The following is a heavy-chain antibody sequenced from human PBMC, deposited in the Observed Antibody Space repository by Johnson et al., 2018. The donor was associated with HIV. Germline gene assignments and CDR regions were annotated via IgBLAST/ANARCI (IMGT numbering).Heavy chain of an antibody. D-gene: IGHD6-13*01. CDR2: IYSGGST. CDR3: ALLRGAAGDDAFDI. CDR1: GFVVSSNY. Sequence: VLLVESGGALVQPGGSLRLSCAASGFVVSSNYMSWVRQAPGKGLEWVSVIYSGGSTYYADSVKGRFTISRDNSKNTLYLQMNSLRAEDTAVYYCALLRGAAGDDAFDIWGQGTMVTVSS. V-gene: IGHV3-66*02. J-gene: IGHJ3*02.